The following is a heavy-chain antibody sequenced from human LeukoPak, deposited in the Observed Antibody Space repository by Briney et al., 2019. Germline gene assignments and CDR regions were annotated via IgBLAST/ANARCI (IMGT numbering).Heavy chain of an antibody. V-gene: IGHV4-30-4*01. Sequence: SETLSLTCTVSGGSIRSGDFYWSWIRQPPGKGLEWIGYIYYSGSTYYNPSLKSRVTISVDTSKNQFSLKLSSVTAADTAVYYCARVRMVYAMGNWFDPWGQGTLVTVSS. CDR3: ARVRMVYAMGNWFDP. D-gene: IGHD2-8*01. J-gene: IGHJ5*02. CDR2: IYYSGST. CDR1: GGSIRSGDFY.